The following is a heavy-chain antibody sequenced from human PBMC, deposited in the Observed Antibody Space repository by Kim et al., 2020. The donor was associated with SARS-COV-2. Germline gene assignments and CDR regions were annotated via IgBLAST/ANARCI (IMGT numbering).Heavy chain of an antibody. J-gene: IGHJ5*02. V-gene: IGHV3-23*01. CDR2: VSGSGGTT. Sequence: GGSLRLSCAASGFAFDTYAINWVRQAPGKGLEWVLGVSGSGGTTYYAESVEGRLAISRDNSKNTVYLQMIRLRAEDTAIYYCAKGNEGKYVLYNWFDPWGQGTLVTVTS. CDR3: AKGNEGKYVLYNWFDP. D-gene: IGHD2-2*01. CDR1: GFAFDTYA.